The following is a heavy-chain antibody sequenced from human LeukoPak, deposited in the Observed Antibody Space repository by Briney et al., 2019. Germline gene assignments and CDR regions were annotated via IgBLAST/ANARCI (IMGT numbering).Heavy chain of an antibody. V-gene: IGHV1-69*13. CDR1: GYTFTSYG. CDR3: ARGTRKTYYYGSGSLGWFDP. Sequence: GASVKVSCKASGYTFTSYGISWVRQAPGHGLEWMGGIIPIFGTANYAQKFQGRVTITADESTSTAYMELSSLRSEDTAVYYCARGTRKTYYYGSGSLGWFDPWGQGTLVTVSS. CDR2: IIPIFGTA. D-gene: IGHD3-10*01. J-gene: IGHJ5*02.